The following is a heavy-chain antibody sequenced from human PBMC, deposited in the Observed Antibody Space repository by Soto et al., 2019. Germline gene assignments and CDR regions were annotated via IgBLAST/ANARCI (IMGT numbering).Heavy chain of an antibody. CDR2: ISTFNGNA. V-gene: IGHV1-18*04. J-gene: IGHJ4*02. Sequence: QAHLAQSGAEVKKPGASVKVSCKASGYTFSSNGVSWVRQAPGQGLEWMGWISTFNGNAHYAQKFQGRVTMTTDTSTNTAYMELTSLSSDDTAVYYCARLHGYSSGWYDYWGQGTLVTVSS. CDR1: GYTFSSNG. CDR3: ARLHGYSSGWYDY. D-gene: IGHD6-19*01.